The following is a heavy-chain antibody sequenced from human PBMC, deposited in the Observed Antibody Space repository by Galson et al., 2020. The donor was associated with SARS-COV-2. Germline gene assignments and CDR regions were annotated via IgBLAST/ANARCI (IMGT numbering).Heavy chain of an antibody. CDR1: GFTFSDYY. V-gene: IGHV3-11*01. J-gene: IGHJ6*02. D-gene: IGHD3-10*01. CDR3: AGDLASFHGSVSSPYYYYYGRDV. Sequence: GGTLRLSCAASGFTFSDYYMSWIRQAPGKGLEWVSYISSSGSTIYYADSVKGRFTISRDNAKNSLYLQMNSLRAEDTAVYYCAGDLASFHGSVSSPYYYYYGRDVWGQGTTVTVSS. CDR2: ISSSGSTI.